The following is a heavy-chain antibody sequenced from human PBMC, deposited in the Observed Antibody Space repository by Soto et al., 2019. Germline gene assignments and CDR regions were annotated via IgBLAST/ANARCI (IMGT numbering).Heavy chain of an antibody. J-gene: IGHJ1*01. Sequence: SETLSLTCSVSGASISSYYWSWIRQPPGKGLEWIGYIYYSGSTNYNPSLKSRVTISVDTSKNQFSLQLSSVTAADTAVYYCARDLLGCSTTSCYANFQHWGQGTLVTVSS. V-gene: IGHV4-59*01. CDR3: ARDLLGCSTTSCYANFQH. CDR1: GASISSYY. CDR2: IYYSGST. D-gene: IGHD2-2*01.